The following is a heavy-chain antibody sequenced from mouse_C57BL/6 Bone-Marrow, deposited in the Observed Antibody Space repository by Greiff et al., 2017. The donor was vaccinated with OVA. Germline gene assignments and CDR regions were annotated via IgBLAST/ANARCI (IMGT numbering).Heavy chain of an antibody. CDR3: ARSTYGSSLYYFDY. Sequence: QVQLQQPGAELVKPGASVKMSCKASGYTFTSYWITWVKQRPGQGLEWIGDIYPGSGSTNYNEKFKSKATLTVDTSSSTAYMQLSGLTSEDSAVYYCARSTYGSSLYYFDYWGQGTTLTVSS. D-gene: IGHD1-1*01. J-gene: IGHJ2*01. CDR1: GYTFTSYW. CDR2: IYPGSGST. V-gene: IGHV1-55*01.